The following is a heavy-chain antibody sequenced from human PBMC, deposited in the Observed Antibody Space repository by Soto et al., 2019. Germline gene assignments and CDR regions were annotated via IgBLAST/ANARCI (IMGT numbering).Heavy chain of an antibody. CDR1: GGTFSSYA. J-gene: IGHJ6*02. V-gene: IGHV1-69*13. CDR3: ATFGTGTPGPDSYYYGMDV. Sequence: SVKVSCKASGGTFSSYAISWVRQAPGQGLEWMGGIIPIFGTANYAQKFQGRVTITADESTSTAYMELSSLRSEDAAVYYCATFGTGTPGPDSYYYGMDVWGQGTTVTVSS. D-gene: IGHD1-1*01. CDR2: IIPIFGTA.